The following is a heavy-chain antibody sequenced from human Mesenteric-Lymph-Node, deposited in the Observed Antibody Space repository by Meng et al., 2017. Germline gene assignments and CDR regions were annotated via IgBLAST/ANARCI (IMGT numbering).Heavy chain of an antibody. CDR3: ARATVTGSGGFDY. D-gene: IGHD3-10*01. V-gene: IGHV4-4*02. CDR1: GYSISSINW. CDR2: IYHSGST. J-gene: IGHJ4*02. Sequence: QVQLQESGPGMVKPSGTLSLTCADSGYSISSINWWSWVRQPPGKGLEWIGEIYHSGSTNYNPSLKSRVTISVDKSKNQFSLKLSSVTAADTAVYYCARATVTGSGGFDYWGLGTLVTVSS.